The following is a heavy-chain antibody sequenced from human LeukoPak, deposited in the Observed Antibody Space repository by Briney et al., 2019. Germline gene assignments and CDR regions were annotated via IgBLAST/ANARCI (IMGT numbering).Heavy chain of an antibody. CDR1: RDSHSRQCAP. CDR3: GRETDVGVVTN. J-gene: IGHJ4*02. D-gene: IGHD3-3*01. V-gene: IGHV6-1*01. Sequence: SHTLSLICAICRDSHSRQCAPCNSVRQSTSRGLEWRGRTYYRSQQWHSDYAPAMKGRITLNPDTSKNQCSLQVNSMPPEDTAVYYCGRETDVGVVTNWGQGTLVTVSS. CDR2: TYYRSQQWHS.